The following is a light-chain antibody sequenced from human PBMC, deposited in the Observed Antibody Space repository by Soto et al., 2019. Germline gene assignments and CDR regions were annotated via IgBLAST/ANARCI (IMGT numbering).Light chain of an antibody. V-gene: IGKV1-27*01. CDR1: QDISNY. Sequence: DIQMTQSPSSLSASVGDRVTITCRASQDISNYLAWYQQKPGKVPKVLIYAASTLQSGVPSRFSGSGSGTDFTLTISSLQPEDVATYCCQKYNSAPRTFGGGTKVEIK. CDR2: AAS. J-gene: IGKJ4*01. CDR3: QKYNSAPRT.